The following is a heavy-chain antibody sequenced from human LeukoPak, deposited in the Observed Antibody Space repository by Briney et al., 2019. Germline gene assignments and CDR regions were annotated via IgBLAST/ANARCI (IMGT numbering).Heavy chain of an antibody. D-gene: IGHD5-12*01. CDR1: GCSISSGGYY. CDR3: ARELVATMGGWFDP. CDR2: IYYSGST. J-gene: IGHJ5*02. Sequence: SETLSLTCTVTGCSISSGGYYLSWIRQHPGKGLEWIGYIYYSGSTYYNPSLKSRVTISVDTSKNQFSLKLSSVTAADTAVYYCARELVATMGGWFDPWGQGTLVTVSS. V-gene: IGHV4-31*03.